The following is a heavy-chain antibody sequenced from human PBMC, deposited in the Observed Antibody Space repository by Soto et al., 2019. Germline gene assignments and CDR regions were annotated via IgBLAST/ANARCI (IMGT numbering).Heavy chain of an antibody. J-gene: IGHJ5*02. D-gene: IGHD3-10*01. V-gene: IGHV1-18*01. Sequence: QVQLVQSGAEVKKPGASVKVSCKASGYTFTSYGIIWVRQARGQGLEWMGWISAYNGNTNYAQKLQGRVTMTTDTSTSTAYMELRSLRSDDTAVYYYARDRPIWFGELINWFDPWGQGTLVTVSS. CDR3: ARDRPIWFGELINWFDP. CDR2: ISAYNGNT. CDR1: GYTFTSYG.